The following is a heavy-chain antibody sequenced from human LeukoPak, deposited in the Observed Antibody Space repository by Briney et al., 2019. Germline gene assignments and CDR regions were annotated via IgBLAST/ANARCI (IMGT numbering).Heavy chain of an antibody. CDR2: IYYSGST. CDR3: ANRITMVWGVIASAEYFQH. J-gene: IGHJ1*01. V-gene: IGHV4-39*01. CDR1: GGSISSSSYY. D-gene: IGHD3-10*01. Sequence: SETLSLTCTVSGGSISSSSYYWGWIRQPPGKGLEWIGSIYYSGSTYYNPSLKSRVTISVDTSKNQFSLKLSSVTAADTAVYYCANRITMVWGVIASAEYFQHWGQGTLVTVSS.